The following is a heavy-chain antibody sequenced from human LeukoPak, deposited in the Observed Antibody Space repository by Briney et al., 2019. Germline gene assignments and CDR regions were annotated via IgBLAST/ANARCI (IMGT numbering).Heavy chain of an antibody. D-gene: IGHD6-13*01. J-gene: IGHJ5*02. V-gene: IGHV3-21*01. CDR3: ARLAAAGYRGRVDP. Sequence: GGSLRLSCAASGFTFRSYSMNWVPQAPGKGLEWVSSISSSSSYIYYADSVKGRFTISRDNAKSSLYLQMNSLRAEDTAVYYGARLAAAGYRGRVDPWGQGTLVTVSS. CDR1: GFTFRSYS. CDR2: ISSSSSYI.